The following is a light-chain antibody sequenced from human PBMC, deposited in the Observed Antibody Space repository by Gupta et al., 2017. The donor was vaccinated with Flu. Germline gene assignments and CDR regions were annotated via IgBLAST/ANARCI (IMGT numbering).Light chain of an antibody. CDR3: SSDTSASTWV. J-gene: IGLJ3*02. V-gene: IGLV2-14*01. Sequence: QSALTQPASDSGAPGQSGTISCTGPSNDLGVYSYVSWYHHHPGKAPKLMISEVSNRPSGVSTRFSCSKYGNPASLTISGLQPEDEADYFCSSDTSASTWVFGGGTRLTVL. CDR2: EVS. CDR1: SNDLGVYSY.